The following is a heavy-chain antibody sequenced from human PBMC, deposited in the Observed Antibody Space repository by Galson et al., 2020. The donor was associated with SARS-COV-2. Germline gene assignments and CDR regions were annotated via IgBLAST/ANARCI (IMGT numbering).Heavy chain of an antibody. Sequence: SETLSLTCTVSGGSISSSSYYWGWIRQPPGKGLEWIGSIYYSGSTYYNPSLKSRVTISVDTSKNQFSLKLSSVTAADTAVYYCARSSVVVVAASSTRVFDYWGQGTLVTVSS. V-gene: IGHV4-39*07. CDR3: ARSSVVVVAASSTRVFDY. D-gene: IGHD2-15*01. J-gene: IGHJ4*02. CDR2: IYYSGST. CDR1: GGSISSSSYY.